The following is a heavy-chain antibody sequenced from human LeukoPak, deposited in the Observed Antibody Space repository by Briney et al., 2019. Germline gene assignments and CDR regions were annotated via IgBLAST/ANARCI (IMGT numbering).Heavy chain of an antibody. Sequence: PSETLSLTCTVSGGSISSSSYYWGWIRQPPGKGLEWIGSIYYSGNTYYNPSLKSRVTISVDTSKNQFSLKLSSVTAADTAVYYCARHFLRCPYCGGDFFDYWGQGALVTVSS. V-gene: IGHV4-39*01. J-gene: IGHJ4*02. CDR3: ARHFLRCPYCGGDFFDY. CDR1: GGSISSSSYY. D-gene: IGHD2-21*01. CDR2: IYYSGNT.